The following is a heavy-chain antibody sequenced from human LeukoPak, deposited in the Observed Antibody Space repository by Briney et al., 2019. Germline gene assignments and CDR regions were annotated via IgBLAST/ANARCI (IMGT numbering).Heavy chain of an antibody. J-gene: IGHJ6*02. V-gene: IGHV3-23*01. CDR1: GFTFSSYS. Sequence: GGSLRLSCAASGFTFSSYSMNWVRQAPGKGLEWVSVITGSGGNTYYADSVKGRFTISKDNSKNTVYLQMSSLRVDDTAVYYCAKAASSSWPSYYYGMDVWGQGTTVTVSS. D-gene: IGHD6-13*01. CDR2: ITGSGGNT. CDR3: AKAASSSWPSYYYGMDV.